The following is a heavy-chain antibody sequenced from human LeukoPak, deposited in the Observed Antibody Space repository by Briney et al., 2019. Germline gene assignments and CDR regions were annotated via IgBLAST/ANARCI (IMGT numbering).Heavy chain of an antibody. D-gene: IGHD2-2*01. CDR3: AAGDTNCSSTSCYFRGFDP. CDR2: INPSGGST. V-gene: IGHV1-46*01. J-gene: IGHJ5*02. CDR1: GYTFTSYY. Sequence: GASVKVSCKASGYTFTSYYMHWVRQAPGQGLEWMGIINPSGGSTSYAQKFQERVTITRDMSTSTAYMELSSLRSEDTAVYYCAAGDTNCSSTSCYFRGFDPWGQGTLVTVSS.